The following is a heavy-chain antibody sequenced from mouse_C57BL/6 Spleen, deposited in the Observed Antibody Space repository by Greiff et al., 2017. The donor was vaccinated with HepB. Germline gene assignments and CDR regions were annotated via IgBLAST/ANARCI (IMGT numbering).Heavy chain of an antibody. V-gene: IGHV1-55*01. CDR2: IYPGSGST. D-gene: IGHD3-2*02. Sequence: VQLQQSGAELVKPGASVKMSCKASGYTFTSYWITWVKQRPGQGLEWIGDIYPGSGSTNYNEKFKSKATLTVDTSSSKAYMQLSSLTSEDSAVYYWASADSSGYGAWFAYWGQGTLVTVSA. CDR3: ASADSSGYGAWFAY. CDR1: GYTFTSYW. J-gene: IGHJ3*01.